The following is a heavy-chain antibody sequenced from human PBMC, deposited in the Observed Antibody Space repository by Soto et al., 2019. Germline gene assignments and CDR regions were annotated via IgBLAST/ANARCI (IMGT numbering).Heavy chain of an antibody. CDR2: IFHTGGT. Sequence: QVQLQESGPGLVKPSETLSLTCTVSSDSIAGENWWSWVRQPPGMGLEWIGEIFHTGGTNYNPSLKSRVTMXVXKXXXXXXXXXXXXXXXDTAVYYCARVFSSGSGWMYYFDFWGQGTLVSVSS. CDR3: ARVFSSGSGWMYYFDF. CDR1: SDSIAGENW. D-gene: IGHD2-21*01. V-gene: IGHV4-4*02. J-gene: IGHJ4*02.